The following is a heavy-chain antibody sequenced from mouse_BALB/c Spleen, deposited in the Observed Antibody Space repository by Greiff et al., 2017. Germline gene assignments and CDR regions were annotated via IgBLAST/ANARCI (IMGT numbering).Heavy chain of an antibody. V-gene: IGHV1S81*02. CDR2: INPSNGGT. J-gene: IGHJ3*01. Sequence: QVQLQQSGAELVKPGASVKLSCKASGYTFTCYYMYWVKQRPGQGLEWIGEINPSNGGTNFNEKFKSKATLTVDKSSSTAYMQLSSLTSEDSAVYYCTREWRYWGQGTLVTVSA. CDR3: TREWRY. CDR1: GYTFTCYY.